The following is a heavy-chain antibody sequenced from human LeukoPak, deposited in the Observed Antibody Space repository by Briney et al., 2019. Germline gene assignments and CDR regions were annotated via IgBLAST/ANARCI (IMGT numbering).Heavy chain of an antibody. CDR1: GFTFSNYS. V-gene: IGHV3-48*01. CDR2: ISRSSSTT. J-gene: IGHJ6*03. CDR3: ARGGLTIFGVVNYMDV. Sequence: GGSLRLSCAASGFTFSNYSMHWVRPPPGKGLEWVSYISRSSSTTYYADSVKGRFTISRDNAKNSLHLQMNSLRAEDTAVYYCARGGLTIFGVVNYMDVWGKGTTVTVSS. D-gene: IGHD3-3*01.